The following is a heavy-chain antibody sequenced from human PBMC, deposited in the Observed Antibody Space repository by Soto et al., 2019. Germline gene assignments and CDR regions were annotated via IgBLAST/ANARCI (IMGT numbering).Heavy chain of an antibody. CDR2: IYPGDSDT. CDR3: ARQREIDTIFGVVMTNWFDP. Sequence: GESLKISCKGSGYSFTSYWIGWVRQMPGKGLEWMGIIYPGDSDTRYSPSFQGQVTISADKSISTAYLQWSSLKASDTAMYYCARQREIDTIFGVVMTNWFDPWGQGTLVTVSS. J-gene: IGHJ5*02. D-gene: IGHD3-3*01. CDR1: GYSFTSYW. V-gene: IGHV5-51*01.